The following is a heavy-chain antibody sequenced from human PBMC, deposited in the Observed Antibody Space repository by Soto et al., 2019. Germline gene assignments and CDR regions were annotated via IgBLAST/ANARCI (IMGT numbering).Heavy chain of an antibody. J-gene: IGHJ4*02. D-gene: IGHD4-4*01. Sequence: SETLSLTCAVYGGSFSSFYWSWIRQPPGKGLEWIGYIYYSGSTTYNPSLRSRVTMSVDTSKNQFSLRLSSVTAADTAVYYCARAKSNYQTFDQWGQGPKITFYS. CDR3: ARAKSNYQTFDQ. V-gene: IGHV4-59*01. CDR1: GGSFSSFY. CDR2: IYYSGST.